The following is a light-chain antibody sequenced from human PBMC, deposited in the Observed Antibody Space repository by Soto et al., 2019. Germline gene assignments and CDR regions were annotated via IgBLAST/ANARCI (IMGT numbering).Light chain of an antibody. Sequence: QSVLTQPASVSGSPGQSITISCTGTSSDVGGYNYVSWYQQHPGKAPKLMIYEVSNRPSGVSNRFSGSKSGNTASLTISGLQAEDEADYCCSSYTSSSTLGVFGTGTKVTV. J-gene: IGLJ1*01. CDR2: EVS. CDR1: SSDVGGYNY. V-gene: IGLV2-14*01. CDR3: SSYTSSSTLGV.